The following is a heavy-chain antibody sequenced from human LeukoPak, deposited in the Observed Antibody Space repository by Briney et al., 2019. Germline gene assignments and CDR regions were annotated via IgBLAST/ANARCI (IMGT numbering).Heavy chain of an antibody. CDR3: ARDWAAAGSE. Sequence: PGGSLRLSCAASGFTFSRYWMQWVRQAPGKGLVWVSRIRSDGSDTSYADSVKGRFTTSRDNAKNTLYLQMNSLRDDDTAVYYCARDWAAAGSEWGQGTLVTVSS. V-gene: IGHV3-74*01. CDR2: IRSDGSDT. D-gene: IGHD6-13*01. J-gene: IGHJ4*02. CDR1: GFTFSRYW.